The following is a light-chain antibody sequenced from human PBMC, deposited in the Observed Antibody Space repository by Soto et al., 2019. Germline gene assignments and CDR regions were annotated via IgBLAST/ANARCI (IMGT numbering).Light chain of an antibody. CDR1: SSDVGAYNY. Sequence: QSALTQPASVSGSPGQSITISCTGTSSDVGAYNYVSWYQQHPGRAPQLIIYDVSYRPSGISNRVSGSKSCNTACLTISGPQADAEADYYCSSCTGSSTLFGGGTKLTVL. CDR2: DVS. CDR3: SSCTGSSTL. J-gene: IGLJ2*01. V-gene: IGLV2-14*01.